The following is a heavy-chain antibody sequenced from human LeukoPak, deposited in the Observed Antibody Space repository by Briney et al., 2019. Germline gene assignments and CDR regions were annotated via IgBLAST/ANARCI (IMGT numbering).Heavy chain of an antibody. CDR2: IYYSGTT. V-gene: IGHV4-59*12. J-gene: IGHJ3*02. D-gene: IGHD1-1*01. CDR3: ARAGDNNWNLRDGAFDI. Sequence: PSETLSLTCTVSGGSISSYYWSWIRQPPGKGLGWIGYIYYSGTTNYNPSLKSRVTISVDTSKNQFSLKLSSVTAADTAVYYCARAGDNNWNLRDGAFDIWGQGTMVTVSS. CDR1: GGSISSYY.